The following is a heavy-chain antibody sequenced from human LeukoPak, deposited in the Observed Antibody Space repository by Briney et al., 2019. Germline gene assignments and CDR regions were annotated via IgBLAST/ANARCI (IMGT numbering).Heavy chain of an antibody. CDR2: ISSRSAHI. D-gene: IGHD2-2*01. Sequence: GGSVRLSCAASDSTFSSFSMRWVRQAPGKGLFWVAAISSRSAHIYYADSVKGRFTISRDHTKKSLYLEMNNLRADATAVYYCARHRSTSRYYHGMDVWGPGTTVIVSS. J-gene: IGHJ6*02. CDR3: ARHRSTSRYYHGMDV. CDR1: DSTFSSFS. V-gene: IGHV3-21*01.